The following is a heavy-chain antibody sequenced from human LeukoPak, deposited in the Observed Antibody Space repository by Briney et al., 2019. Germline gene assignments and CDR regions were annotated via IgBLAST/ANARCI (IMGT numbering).Heavy chain of an antibody. J-gene: IGHJ4*02. V-gene: IGHV5-51*01. D-gene: IGHD6-13*01. CDR3: ARSVAAAFDY. Sequence: GESLKISCKASGYSFTSYWIGWVRQMPGKGLAWMGVIYPGDSDTRCSPSFQGQVTISADKSISTAYLQWSSLKASDTAMYYCARSVAAAFDYWGQGTLVTVSS. CDR1: GYSFTSYW. CDR2: IYPGDSDT.